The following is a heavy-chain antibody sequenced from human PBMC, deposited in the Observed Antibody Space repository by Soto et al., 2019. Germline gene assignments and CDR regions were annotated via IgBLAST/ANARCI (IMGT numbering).Heavy chain of an antibody. CDR2: ISGSGGST. CDR3: AKFKDGGGSLLRDYYYYYGMDV. V-gene: IGHV3-23*01. J-gene: IGHJ6*02. CDR1: GFTFSSYA. D-gene: IGHD2-15*01. Sequence: GGSLRLSCAASGFTFSSYAMSWVRQAPGKGLEWVSAISGSGGSTYYADSVKGRFTISRDNSKNTLYLQMNSLRAEDTAVYYCAKFKDGGGSLLRDYYYYYGMDVWGQGPTVTVSS.